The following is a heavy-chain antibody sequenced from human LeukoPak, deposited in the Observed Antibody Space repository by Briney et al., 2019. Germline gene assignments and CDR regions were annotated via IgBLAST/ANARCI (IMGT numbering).Heavy chain of an antibody. J-gene: IGHJ4*02. CDR1: GFTFGDYA. Sequence: PGGSLRLSCTASGFTFGDYAMSWVRQAPGKGLEWVGFIRSKAYGGTTEYAASVKGRFTISRDDSKSIAYLQMNSLKTEDTAVYYCTRVRGSIAAAGYPDYWGQGTLVTVSS. CDR2: IRSKAYGGTT. CDR3: TRVRGSIAAAGYPDY. D-gene: IGHD6-13*01. V-gene: IGHV3-49*04.